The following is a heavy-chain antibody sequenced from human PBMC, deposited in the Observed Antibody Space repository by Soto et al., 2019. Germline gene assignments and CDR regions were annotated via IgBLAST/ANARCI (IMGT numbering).Heavy chain of an antibody. CDR1: GGSISSGGSY. Sequence: QVQLQESGPGLVKPSQTLSLTCTVSGGSISSGGSYWSWIRQSPGKGLEWIGYIYYSGTTYYNPSLKSRVSISLDTSKNQFSLKLSSVTAADTAIYYCASDHCFTSSFSYLDLWGRGTLVTVSS. CDR3: ASDHCFTSSFSYLDL. V-gene: IGHV4-31*03. D-gene: IGHD6-6*01. J-gene: IGHJ2*01. CDR2: IYYSGTT.